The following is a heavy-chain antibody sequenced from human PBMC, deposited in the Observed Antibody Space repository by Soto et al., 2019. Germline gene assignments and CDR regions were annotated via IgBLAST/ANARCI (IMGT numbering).Heavy chain of an antibody. Sequence: QVQLVQSGAEVKKPGFSVKVSCKASGGTFSSYAISWVRQAPGQGLEWMGGIIPIFDTASYAQKFQGRVTITADESTSTAYMELSILRSEDTAVYYCARDQEGTVTRFDYWGQGPLVTVSS. CDR3: ARDQEGTVTRFDY. CDR2: IIPIFDTA. J-gene: IGHJ4*02. CDR1: GGTFSSYA. V-gene: IGHV1-69*01. D-gene: IGHD4-17*01.